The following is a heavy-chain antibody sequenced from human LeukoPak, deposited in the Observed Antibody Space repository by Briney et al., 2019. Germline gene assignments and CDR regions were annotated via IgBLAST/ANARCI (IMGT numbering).Heavy chain of an antibody. J-gene: IGHJ6*03. Sequence: GGSLRLSCAASGFTVSSNYMSWVRQAPGKGLEWVSVIYSGGSTYYADSVKGRFTISRDNSKNTLYLQMNSLRAEDTAVYYCARDGGSSSASYYYYYYTDVWGKGTTVTVSS. V-gene: IGHV3-66*02. CDR1: GFTVSSNY. CDR2: IYSGGST. CDR3: ARDGGSSSASYYYYYYTDV. D-gene: IGHD6-6*01.